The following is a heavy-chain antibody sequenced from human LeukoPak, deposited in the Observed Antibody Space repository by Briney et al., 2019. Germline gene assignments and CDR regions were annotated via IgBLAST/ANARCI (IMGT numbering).Heavy chain of an antibody. CDR1: GGYMSSYY. J-gene: IGHJ3*02. CDR3: ARERRWLQSDAFDI. Sequence: PSETLFLTCTVSGGYMSSYYCSWIRQPPGKELEWIGYIYYSGSTNYNPSLKSRVTISVDTSKNQFSLKLSSVTAADTAVYYCARERRWLQSDAFDIWGQGTMVTVSS. CDR2: IYYSGST. D-gene: IGHD5-24*01. V-gene: IGHV4-59*01.